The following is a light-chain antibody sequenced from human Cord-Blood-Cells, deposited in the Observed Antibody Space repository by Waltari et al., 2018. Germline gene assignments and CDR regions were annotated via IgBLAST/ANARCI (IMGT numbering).Light chain of an antibody. Sequence: DIVMTQSPDSLAVSLGERALLHCKSSQSVLYSSNNKNYLAWYQQKPGQPPKLLIYWASTRESGVPDRFSGSGSGTDFTLTISSLQAEDVAVYYCQQYYSTPYTFGQGTKLEIK. CDR3: QQYYSTPYT. CDR2: WAS. J-gene: IGKJ2*01. V-gene: IGKV4-1*01. CDR1: QSVLYSSNNKNY.